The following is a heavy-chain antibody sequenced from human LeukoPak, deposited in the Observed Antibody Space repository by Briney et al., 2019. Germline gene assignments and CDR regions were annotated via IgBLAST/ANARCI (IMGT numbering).Heavy chain of an antibody. CDR1: GGSINSDY. J-gene: IGHJ5*02. CDR3: ARGPTGEWLAYANWFDT. CDR2: IFYTGST. D-gene: IGHD3-3*01. V-gene: IGHV4-59*01. Sequence: SETQSLTCTVSGGSINSDYWSWIRRPPGKGLEWIGYIFYTGSTNYNPSLKSRVTISIDTSKNQFSLNLSSVTAADTAMYYCARGPTGEWLAYANWFDTWGQGSLVTVSS.